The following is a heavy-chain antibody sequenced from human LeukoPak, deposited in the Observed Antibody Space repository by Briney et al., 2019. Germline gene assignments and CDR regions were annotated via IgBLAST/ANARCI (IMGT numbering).Heavy chain of an antibody. J-gene: IGHJ6*04. CDR1: GGTFSSYA. Sequence: ASVKVSCKASGGTFSSYAISWVRQAPGQGLEWMGGIIPIFGTVNYAQKFQGRVSIIADESTSTAYMELSSLRSEDTAVYCCARNRPDYGSGSYYYGMDVWGKGTTVTVSS. CDR3: ARNRPDYGSGSYYYGMDV. V-gene: IGHV1-69*13. D-gene: IGHD3-10*01. CDR2: IIPIFGTV.